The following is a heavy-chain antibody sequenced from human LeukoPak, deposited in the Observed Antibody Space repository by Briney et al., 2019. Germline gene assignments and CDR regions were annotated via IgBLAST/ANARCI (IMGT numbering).Heavy chain of an antibody. CDR1: GVPISSSDYY. CDR3: ARRTSNPVGAIDY. CDR2: ISSSGSP. V-gene: IGHV4-39*01. Sequence: SETLSLTCTVSGVPISSSDYYWGWIRQPPGKGLEWIGAISSSGSPYYNPSLKSRVTISVDSSKNQFSLKLTSVTAADTAVYYCARRTSNPVGAIDYWGQGALVTVSS. D-gene: IGHD1-26*01. J-gene: IGHJ4*02.